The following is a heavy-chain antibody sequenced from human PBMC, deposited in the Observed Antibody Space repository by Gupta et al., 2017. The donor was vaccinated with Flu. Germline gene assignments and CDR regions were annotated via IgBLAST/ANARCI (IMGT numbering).Heavy chain of an antibody. CDR2: IYYDGNT. D-gene: IGHD7-27*01. Sequence: WGWIRQPPGKGLEWIGTIYYDGNTYYNPSRKRRVTISMDTSKNQFSLRLTSVTASDAAVYYCARQWGSGPYYYYYYMDVWGKGTKVTVSS. J-gene: IGHJ6*03. CDR3: ARQWGSGPYYYYYYMDV. V-gene: IGHV4-39*01.